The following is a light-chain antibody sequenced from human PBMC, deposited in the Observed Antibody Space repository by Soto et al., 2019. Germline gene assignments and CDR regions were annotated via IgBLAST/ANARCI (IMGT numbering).Light chain of an antibody. CDR1: SSDVGGYNY. Sequence: QSALAQPASVSGSPGQSITISCTGTSSDVGGYNYVSWYQQHPGKAPKLMIYEVSNRPSGVSNRFSGSKSGNTASLTISGLQAEDEADYYCCSYTSGSIYVFGTATKVTVL. V-gene: IGLV2-14*01. J-gene: IGLJ1*01. CDR2: EVS. CDR3: CSYTSGSIYV.